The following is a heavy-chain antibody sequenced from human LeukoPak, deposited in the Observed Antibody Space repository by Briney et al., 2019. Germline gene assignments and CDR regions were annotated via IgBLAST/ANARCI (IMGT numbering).Heavy chain of an antibody. J-gene: IGHJ4*02. D-gene: IGHD4-17*01. Sequence: GASVKVSCKASGYTFTSYYMHWVRQAPGQGLEWMGWISAYNGNTNYAQKLQGRVTMTTDTSTSTAYMELRSLRSDDTAVYYCARAAYGDYLNSWAWGQGTLVTVSS. CDR3: ARAAYGDYLNSWA. CDR1: GYTFTSYY. V-gene: IGHV1-18*04. CDR2: ISAYNGNT.